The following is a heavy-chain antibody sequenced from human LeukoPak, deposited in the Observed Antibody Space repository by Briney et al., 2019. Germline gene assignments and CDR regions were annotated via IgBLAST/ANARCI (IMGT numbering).Heavy chain of an antibody. Sequence: SETLSLTCAVYGGSFSGYYWSWIRQPPGKGLEWIGEINHSGSTNYNPSLKSRVTISVDTSKNQFSLKLSSVTAADTAVYYCARGRRTYYYGSGSYTYFDYWGQGTLVTVSS. V-gene: IGHV4-34*01. CDR2: INHSGST. J-gene: IGHJ4*02. D-gene: IGHD3-10*01. CDR1: GGSFSGYY. CDR3: ARGRRTYYYGSGSYTYFDY.